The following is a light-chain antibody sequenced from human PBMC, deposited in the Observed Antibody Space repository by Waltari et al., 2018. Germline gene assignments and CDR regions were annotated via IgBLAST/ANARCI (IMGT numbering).Light chain of an antibody. CDR2: EVS. V-gene: IGLV2-14*01. Sequence: QSALTQPASVSGSPGQSITISCTGTSRDAGGFNYVSWYQQYPGKAPKLMIFEVSNRPSGVSNRFSGSKSGNTASLTISGLQAEDEADYYCSSFTSSSVYVFGTGTKVTVL. CDR3: SSFTSSSVYV. CDR1: SRDAGGFNY. J-gene: IGLJ1*01.